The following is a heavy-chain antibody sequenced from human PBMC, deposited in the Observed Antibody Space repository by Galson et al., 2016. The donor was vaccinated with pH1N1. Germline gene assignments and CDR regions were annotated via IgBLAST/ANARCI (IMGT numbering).Heavy chain of an antibody. V-gene: IGHV1-2*02. D-gene: IGHD2-8*01. CDR2: IKPHSGDT. CDR3: ARGRYCNNRDCFMGIDS. J-gene: IGHJ4*02. CDR1: GYTFTGYY. Sequence: SVKVSCKASGYTFTGYYIHWLRQAPGQGLDWMGWIKPHSGDTKYAQKFQGRVTMTRDTSISTAYMELSSLRSDDTAIYYCARGRYCNNRDCFMGIDSWGQGTLVTVSS.